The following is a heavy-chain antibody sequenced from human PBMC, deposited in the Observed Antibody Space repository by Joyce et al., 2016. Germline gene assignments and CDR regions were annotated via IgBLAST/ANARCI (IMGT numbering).Heavy chain of an antibody. V-gene: IGHV4-61*01. CDR3: ATSLPSRVGGFQFFGMDV. Sequence: HLQESGPGLVKPSETLSLTCTLSGDSFSDTSCYWSWIRQSPGKGLEWLGFIYNGETTHYKPSLGGRLSISVGAAKKQFSLRRTSVTSADTAVYYGATSLPSRVGGFQFFGMDVWGQGTTVIVS. D-gene: IGHD3-10*01. CDR2: IYNGETT. J-gene: IGHJ6*02. CDR1: GDSFSDTSCY.